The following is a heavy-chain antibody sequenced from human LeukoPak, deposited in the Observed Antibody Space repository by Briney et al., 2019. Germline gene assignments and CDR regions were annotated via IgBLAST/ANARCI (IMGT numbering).Heavy chain of an antibody. CDR3: ARVAVVVITIDY. CDR2: IYYSGST. V-gene: IGHV4-30-4*08. J-gene: IGHJ4*02. Sequence: PSETLSLTCTVSGGSISIGGYHWSWIRQHPGKGLEWIGYIYYSGSTYYNPSLKSRVTISVDTSKNQFSLKLSSVTAADTAVYYCARVAVVVITIDYWGQGTLVTVSS. CDR1: GGSISIGGYH. D-gene: IGHD3-22*01.